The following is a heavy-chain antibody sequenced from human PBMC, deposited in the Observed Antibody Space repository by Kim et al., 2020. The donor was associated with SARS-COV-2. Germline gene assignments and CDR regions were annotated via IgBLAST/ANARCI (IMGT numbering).Heavy chain of an antibody. Sequence: SETLSLTCAVYGGSFSGYYWSWIRQPPGKGLEWIGEINHSGSTNYNPSLKSRVTISVDTSKNQFSLKLSSVTAADTAVYYCARVNTAMVYYYYYGMDVWGQGTTVTVSS. CDR1: GGSFSGYY. CDR3: ARVNTAMVYYYYYGMDV. D-gene: IGHD5-18*01. CDR2: INHSGST. J-gene: IGHJ6*02. V-gene: IGHV4-34*01.